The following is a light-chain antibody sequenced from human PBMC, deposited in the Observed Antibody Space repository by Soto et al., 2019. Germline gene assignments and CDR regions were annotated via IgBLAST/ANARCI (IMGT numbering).Light chain of an antibody. CDR1: QTISDF. Sequence: DIQMTQSPSSLSASVGDRVTITCRTSQTISDFLNWYQQKPGKAPKLLIYGASNLQSGVPSRFSGSGSGTDFTLTISSLQPEDFATYFCQQSYSLPPTFGQGTKVDIK. V-gene: IGKV1-39*01. J-gene: IGKJ1*01. CDR2: GAS. CDR3: QQSYSLPPT.